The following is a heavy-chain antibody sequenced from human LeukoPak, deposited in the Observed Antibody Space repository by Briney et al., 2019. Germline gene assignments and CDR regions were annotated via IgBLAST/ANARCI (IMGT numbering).Heavy chain of an antibody. Sequence: GGSLRLSCAASGFFFSDYYMSWIRQAPGKGLEWVSYISSSGSTRYHADSVKGRFTISRDNAKNSLYLQMNSLRAEDTAVYYCARVHYYGSGENWFDPWGQGTLVTVSS. CDR2: ISSSGSTR. CDR1: GFFFSDYY. CDR3: ARVHYYGSGENWFDP. D-gene: IGHD3-10*01. V-gene: IGHV3-11*04. J-gene: IGHJ5*02.